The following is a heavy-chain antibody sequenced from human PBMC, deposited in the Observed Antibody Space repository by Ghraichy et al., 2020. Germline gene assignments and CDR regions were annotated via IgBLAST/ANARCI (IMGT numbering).Heavy chain of an antibody. CDR1: GFTFSSYS. D-gene: IGHD3-22*01. CDR2: ISSSSSTI. Sequence: GESLNISCAASGFTFSSYSMNWVRQAPGKGLEWVSYISSSSSTIYYADSVKGRFTISRDNAKNSLYLQMNSLRAEDTAVYYCARDHYYDSSGYFDYWGQGTLVTVSS. J-gene: IGHJ4*02. CDR3: ARDHYYDSSGYFDY. V-gene: IGHV3-48*01.